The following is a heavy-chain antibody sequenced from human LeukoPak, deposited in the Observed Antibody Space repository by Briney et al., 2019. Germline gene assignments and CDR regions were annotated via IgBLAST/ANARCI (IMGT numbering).Heavy chain of an antibody. CDR3: ARASRSSSCYGGACYFYYMDV. D-gene: IGHD2-2*01. J-gene: IGHJ6*03. CDR1: GFSFDDYG. Sequence: GGSLRLSCAISGFSFDDYGMSWVRQAPGKGLEWVSGISRNGGNTGYADSVKGRFTISRDNAKNSLYLQMNSLRGDDTALYYCARASRSSSCYGGACYFYYMDVWAKGTTVTVSS. CDR2: ISRNGGNT. V-gene: IGHV3-20*04.